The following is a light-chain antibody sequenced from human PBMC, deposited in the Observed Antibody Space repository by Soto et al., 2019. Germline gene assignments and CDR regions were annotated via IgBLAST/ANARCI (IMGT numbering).Light chain of an antibody. CDR2: GSS. CDR1: QTISNY. CDR3: QQSYNVPFT. Sequence: DIQITQSPASLAASLGDRITISCRASQTISNYLNWYHQKPGESPKILIYGSSTLQSGVPSTFSGSGSGTDFPLTISSLQPEDSGTYYCQQSYNVPFTFGPGTKVDVK. V-gene: IGKV1-39*01. J-gene: IGKJ3*01.